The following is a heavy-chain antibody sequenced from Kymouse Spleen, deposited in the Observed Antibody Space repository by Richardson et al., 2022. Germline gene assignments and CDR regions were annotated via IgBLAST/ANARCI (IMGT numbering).Heavy chain of an antibody. D-gene: IGHD3-16*02,IGHD3-3*01,IGHD5-12*01. J-gene: IGHJ6*02. V-gene: IGHV3-7*01. CDR1: GFTFSSYW. Sequence: EVQLVESGGGLVQPGGSLRLSCAASGFTFSSYWMSWVRQAPGKGLEWVANIKQDGSEKYYVDSVKGRFTISRDNAKNSLYLQMNSLRAEDTAVYYCAREGDWDYYYYGMDVWGQGTTVTVSS. CDR3: AREGDWDYYYYGMDV. CDR2: IKQDGSEK.